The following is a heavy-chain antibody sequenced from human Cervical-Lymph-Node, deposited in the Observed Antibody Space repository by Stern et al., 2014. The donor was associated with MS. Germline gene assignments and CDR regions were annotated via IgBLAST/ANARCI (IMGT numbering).Heavy chain of an antibody. J-gene: IGHJ4*02. CDR2: IWYDGSNK. CDR3: ARRGGYDLDFDY. V-gene: IGHV3-33*01. D-gene: IGHD5-12*01. CDR1: GFNFSSYG. Sequence: QVQLVESGGGVVQHGRSLRLSCAASGFNFSSYGMHWVRQAPGKGLEWVAVIWYDGSNKYYADSVKGRFTISRDNSKNTLYLQMNSLRAEDTAVYYCARRGGYDLDFDYWGQGTLVTVSS.